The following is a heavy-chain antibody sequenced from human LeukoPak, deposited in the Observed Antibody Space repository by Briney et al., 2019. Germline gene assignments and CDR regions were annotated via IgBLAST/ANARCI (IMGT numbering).Heavy chain of an antibody. CDR1: GYSISSGYY. V-gene: IGHV4-61*01. Sequence: SETLSLTCAVSGYSISSGYYWSWIRQPPGKGLEWIGYIYYSGSTNYNPSLKSRVTISVDTSKNQFSLKLSSVTAADTAVYYCARSRSSGWPVYDYWGQGTLVTVSS. CDR3: ARSRSSGWPVYDY. D-gene: IGHD6-19*01. J-gene: IGHJ4*02. CDR2: IYYSGST.